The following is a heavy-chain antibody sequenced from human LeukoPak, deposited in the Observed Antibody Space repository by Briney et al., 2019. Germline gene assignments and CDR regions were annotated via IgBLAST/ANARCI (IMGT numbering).Heavy chain of an antibody. CDR1: GGSFSGYY. D-gene: IGHD3-10*01. J-gene: IGHJ4*02. CDR3: ARPDSGKSSLDY. Sequence: TSETLSLTCAVYGGSFSGYYWGWIRQPPGKGLEWIGSIYYSGRTYYNPSLKSRVTISVDTSKNHFSLKLSSVTAADTAVYYCARPDSGKSSLDYWGQGTLVTVSS. V-gene: IGHV4-39*02. CDR2: IYYSGRT.